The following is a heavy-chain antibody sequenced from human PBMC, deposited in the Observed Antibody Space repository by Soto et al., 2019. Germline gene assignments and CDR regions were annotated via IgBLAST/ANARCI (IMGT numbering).Heavy chain of an antibody. CDR1: GFTFSSYE. V-gene: IGHV3-48*03. D-gene: IGHD3-10*02. J-gene: IGHJ4*02. CDR3: ARDWNVEGAGFDY. Sequence: EVQLVESGGGLVQPGGSLRLSCAASGFTFSSYEMNWVRQAPGKGLEWVSYISSSGSTIYYADSVKCRFTISRDNAKNSRYLQMNSLRAEDTAVYYCARDWNVEGAGFDYWGQGTLVTVST. CDR2: ISSSGSTI.